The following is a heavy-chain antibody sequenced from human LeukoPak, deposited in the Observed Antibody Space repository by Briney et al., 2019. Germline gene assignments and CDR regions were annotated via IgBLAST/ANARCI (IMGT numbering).Heavy chain of an antibody. J-gene: IGHJ3*02. Sequence: ASVKVSCKASGYTFTSYGLSWVRQAPGQGLEWMGWISSYNGNTNYVQNLQGRVTMTTDTSTSTAYMELRSLRSDDTAVYYCARDREQWLVGAFDIWGQGTMVTVSS. CDR1: GYTFTSYG. CDR3: ARDREQWLVGAFDI. V-gene: IGHV1-18*01. CDR2: ISSYNGNT. D-gene: IGHD6-19*01.